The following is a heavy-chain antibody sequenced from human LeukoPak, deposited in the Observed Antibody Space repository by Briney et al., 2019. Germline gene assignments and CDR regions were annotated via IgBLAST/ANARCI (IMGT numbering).Heavy chain of an antibody. CDR2: ISSSSSYI. V-gene: IGHV3-21*01. CDR1: GFTFSSYS. J-gene: IGHJ4*02. CDR3: ARVGWFGELIPDY. Sequence: GGSLRLSCAASGFTFSSYSMNWVRQAPGKGLEWVSFISSSSSYIYYADSVKGRFTISRDNAKNSLYLQMNSLRAEDTAVYYCARVGWFGELIPDYWGQGTLVTVSS. D-gene: IGHD3-10*01.